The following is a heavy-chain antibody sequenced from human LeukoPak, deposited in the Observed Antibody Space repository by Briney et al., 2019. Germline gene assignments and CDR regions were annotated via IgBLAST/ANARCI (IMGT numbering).Heavy chain of an antibody. CDR2: IYYSGST. CDR1: GGSISSYY. D-gene: IGHD1-26*01. Sequence: SETLSLTCTVSGGSISSYYWSWIRQPPGKGLEGIGYIYYSGSTNYNPSLKSRVTISIDTSKNQFSLKLSSVTAADTAVYYCARCLVGATYYFDYWGQGTLVTVSS. V-gene: IGHV4-59*01. J-gene: IGHJ4*02. CDR3: ARCLVGATYYFDY.